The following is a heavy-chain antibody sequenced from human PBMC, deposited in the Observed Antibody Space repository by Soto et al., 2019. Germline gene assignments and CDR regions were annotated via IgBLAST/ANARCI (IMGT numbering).Heavy chain of an antibody. CDR3: ARPDYYYDSSGYYPRDAFDI. CDR2: IYPGDSDT. CDR1: GDSFTSYW. V-gene: IGHV5-51*01. J-gene: IGHJ3*02. Sequence: GESLKISCKGSGDSFTSYWIDWVRQMPGKGLEWMGIIYPGDSDTRYSPSFQGQVTISADKSISTAYLQWSSLKASDTAMYYCARPDYYYDSSGYYPRDAFDIWGQGTMVTVSS. D-gene: IGHD3-22*01.